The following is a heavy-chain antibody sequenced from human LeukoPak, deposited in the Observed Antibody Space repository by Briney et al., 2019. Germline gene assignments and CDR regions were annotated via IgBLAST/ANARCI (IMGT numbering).Heavy chain of an antibody. D-gene: IGHD1-14*01. CDR1: GGSFSGYY. CDR2: INHSGST. CDR3: ARVEPANYYYYGMDV. V-gene: IGHV4-34*01. J-gene: IGHJ6*02. Sequence: PSETLSLTCAVYGGSFSGYYWSWIRQPPGKGLEWIGEINHSGSTNYNPSLKSRVTISVDTSKNQFSLKLSSVTTADTAVYYCARVEPANYYYYGMDVWGQGTTVTVSS.